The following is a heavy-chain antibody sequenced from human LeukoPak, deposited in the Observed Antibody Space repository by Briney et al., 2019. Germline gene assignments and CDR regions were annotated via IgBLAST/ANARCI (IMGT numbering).Heavy chain of an antibody. V-gene: IGHV4-30-4*08. CDR1: GGSISRGDYY. CDR2: IYYSGST. Sequence: PSQTLSLTCTVSGGSISRGDYYWSWIRQPPWKGLEWIGYIYYSGSTYYNPSLKSRVTISVATSKNQFSLKLSSVTAADTAVYYCARESRNYFDYWGQGTLVTVSS. CDR3: ARESRNYFDY. J-gene: IGHJ4*02.